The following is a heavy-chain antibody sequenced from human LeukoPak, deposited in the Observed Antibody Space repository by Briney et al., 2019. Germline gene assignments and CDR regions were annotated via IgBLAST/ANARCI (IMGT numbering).Heavy chain of an antibody. V-gene: IGHV3-48*01. CDR3: ARDEGLWFGELPNGDY. J-gene: IGHJ4*02. Sequence: PGGSLRLSCAASGFTFSTYSMNWVRQAPGKGLEWVSDIDSGSNNIHYADSVKGRFTISRDDAKNSLYLQMDSLRAEDTAVYYCARDEGLWFGELPNGDYWGQRTLVTVSS. D-gene: IGHD3-10*01. CDR2: IDSGSNNI. CDR1: GFTFSTYS.